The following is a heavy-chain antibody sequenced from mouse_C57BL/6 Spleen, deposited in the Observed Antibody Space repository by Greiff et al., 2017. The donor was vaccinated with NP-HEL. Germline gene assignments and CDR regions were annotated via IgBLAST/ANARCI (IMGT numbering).Heavy chain of an antibody. CDR2: IRKGSGST. CDR1: GDKGKGEV. J-gene: IGHJ1*03. V-gene: IGHV1-9*01. Sequence: GAERRKPGAAGKLSCKAKGDKGKGEVREGGKKRKGKGREGRGEIRKGSGSTNYNEKFKGKATFTADTSSNTAYMQLSSLTTEDSAIYYCARGGYYGSSFHWYFDVWGTGTTVTVSS. D-gene: IGHD1-1*01. CDR3: ARGGYYGSSFHWYFDV.